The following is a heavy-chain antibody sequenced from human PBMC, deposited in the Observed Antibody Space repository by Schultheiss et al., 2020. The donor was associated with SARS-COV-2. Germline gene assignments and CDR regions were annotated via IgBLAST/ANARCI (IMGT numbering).Heavy chain of an antibody. D-gene: IGHD3-10*01. Sequence: ASVKVSCKASGYTFTGYYMHWVRQAPGQGLEWMGWINPNSGGTNYAQKFQGWVTMTRDTSISTAYMELSRLRSDDTAVYYCARSLSMVRGVLRYFDYWGQGTLVTVSS. V-gene: IGHV1-2*04. CDR1: GYTFTGYY. CDR3: ARSLSMVRGVLRYFDY. CDR2: INPNSGGT. J-gene: IGHJ4*02.